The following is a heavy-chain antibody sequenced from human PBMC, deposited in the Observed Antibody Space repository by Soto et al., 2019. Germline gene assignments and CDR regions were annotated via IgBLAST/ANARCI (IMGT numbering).Heavy chain of an antibody. Sequence: GASVKVSCKASGYTFTSYYINWVRQATGQGLERMGWMNPNSGNTGYAQKFQGRVTMTRNTSISTAYMELSSLRSEDTAVYYCARGSAVGYDFWSGSPYYYIDVWGKGTTVTVSS. J-gene: IGHJ6*03. V-gene: IGHV1-8*01. CDR2: MNPNSGNT. D-gene: IGHD3-3*01. CDR1: GYTFTSYY. CDR3: ARGSAVGYDFWSGSPYYYIDV.